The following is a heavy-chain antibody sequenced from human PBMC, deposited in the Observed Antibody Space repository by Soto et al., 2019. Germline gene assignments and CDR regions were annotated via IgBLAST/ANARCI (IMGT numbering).Heavy chain of an antibody. Sequence: QARLVQSGGGLVQSGRSLTLSCEASGFLFSTSTLNWVRRAPGKGLEWVAEISSRGTDIYYADSVKGRFTISRDNSKNTLYLLLDRVKSDDTAVYFCVTLGRADYPPLAAWGQGTLVTVSS. J-gene: IGHJ5*02. V-gene: IGHV3-30*14. D-gene: IGHD4-17*01. CDR3: VTLGRADYPPLAA. CDR2: ISSRGTDI. CDR1: GFLFSTST.